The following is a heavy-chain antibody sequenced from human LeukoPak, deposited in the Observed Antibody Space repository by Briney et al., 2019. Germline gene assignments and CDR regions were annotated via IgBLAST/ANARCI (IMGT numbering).Heavy chain of an antibody. CDR3: ARAAAGTGIDY. Sequence: SETLSLTCAVYGGSFSGYYWSWIRQPPGKGLEWIGEINHSGSINYNPSLKSRVTISVDTSKNQFSLKLSSVTAADTAVYYCARAAAGTGIDYWGQGTLVTVSS. J-gene: IGHJ4*02. CDR2: INHSGSI. V-gene: IGHV4-34*01. CDR1: GGSFSGYY. D-gene: IGHD6-19*01.